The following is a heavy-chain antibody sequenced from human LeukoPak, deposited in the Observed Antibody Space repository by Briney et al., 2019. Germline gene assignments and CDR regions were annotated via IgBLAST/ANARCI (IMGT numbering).Heavy chain of an antibody. V-gene: IGHV1-2*02. CDR1: GYTFTGYY. J-gene: IGHJ5*02. Sequence: ASVKVSCKASGYTFTGYYMHWVRQAPGQGLEWMGWINPNSGGTNYAQKFQGRVTMTRDTSISTAYMELSRLRSDDTAVYYCARSDFWSGYYGNNWFDPWGQGTLVTVSS. CDR2: INPNSGGT. CDR3: ARSDFWSGYYGNNWFDP. D-gene: IGHD3-3*01.